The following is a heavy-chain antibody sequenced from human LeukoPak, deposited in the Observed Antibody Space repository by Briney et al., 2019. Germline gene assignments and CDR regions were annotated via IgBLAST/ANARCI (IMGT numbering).Heavy chain of an antibody. J-gene: IGHJ4*02. CDR3: ARNFVGSITSDFDS. CDR1: GFTFSSYW. CDR2: IHGDGTIT. V-gene: IGHV3-74*01. D-gene: IGHD1-26*01. Sequence: GGSLRLSCAASGFTFSSYWMHWVRQVPGKGLVWVSRIHGDGTITNYEDSVKGRLTISRDNARNTLYLQMNSLRAEDTAIYYCARNFVGSITSDFDSWGQGTQVTVSS.